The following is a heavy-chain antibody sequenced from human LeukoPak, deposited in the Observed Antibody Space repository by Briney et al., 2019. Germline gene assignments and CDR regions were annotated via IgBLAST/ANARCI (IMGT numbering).Heavy chain of an antibody. D-gene: IGHD3-10*01. V-gene: IGHV3-21*01. CDR2: ISSSSSYI. Sequence: KPGGSLRLSCVASGFTFRNYGMNWVRQAPGKGLEWVSSISSSSSYIYYADSVKGRFTISRDNAKNSLYLQMNSLRAEDTAVYYCARRPRGVIIKTWFDSWGQGTLVTVSS. CDR3: ARRPRGVIIKTWFDS. J-gene: IGHJ5*01. CDR1: GFTFRNYG.